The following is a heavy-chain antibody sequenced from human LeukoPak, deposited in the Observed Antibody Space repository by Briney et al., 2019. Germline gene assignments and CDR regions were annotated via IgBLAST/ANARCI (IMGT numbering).Heavy chain of an antibody. V-gene: IGHV5-51*01. J-gene: IGHJ6*02. CDR1: GYSFTSYW. Sequence: GESLKISCKGSGYSFTSYWIGWVRQMPGKGLEWMGIIYPGDSDTRYSPSFQGQVTISADKSISTAYLQWSSLKASDTAMYYCARHGASGSYYYYYGIDVWGQGTTVTVSS. CDR3: ARHGASGSYYYYYGIDV. D-gene: IGHD1-26*01. CDR2: IYPGDSDT.